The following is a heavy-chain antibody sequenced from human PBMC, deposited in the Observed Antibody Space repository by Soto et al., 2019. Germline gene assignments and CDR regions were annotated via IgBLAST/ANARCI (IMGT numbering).Heavy chain of an antibody. CDR1: GYTFTSYH. D-gene: IGHD3-16*01. CDR2: INPSGGST. Sequence: QVQLVQSGAEVKKPGASVKVSCKASGYTFTSYHVHWVRQAPGQGLEWMGIINPSGGSTSYAQKFQGRVTMTRETSTSTVYMELSSLRSEDTAVYYCARGGGYYGTDVWGQGTTVTVSS. J-gene: IGHJ6*02. V-gene: IGHV1-46*03. CDR3: ARGGGYYGTDV.